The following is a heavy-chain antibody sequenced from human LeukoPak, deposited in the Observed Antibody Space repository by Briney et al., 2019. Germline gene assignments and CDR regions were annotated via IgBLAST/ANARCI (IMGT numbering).Heavy chain of an antibody. CDR3: ARQGGAYNWFDP. CDR2: IYYSGST. CDR1: GGSISSSYY. D-gene: IGHD1-26*01. V-gene: IGHV4-39*01. Sequence: SETLSLTCTVSGGSISSSYYWGWIRQPPGKGLEWIGSIYYSGSTYYNPSLKSRVTISVDTSKNQFSLKLSSVTAADTAVYYCARQGGAYNWFDPWGQGTLVTVSS. J-gene: IGHJ5*02.